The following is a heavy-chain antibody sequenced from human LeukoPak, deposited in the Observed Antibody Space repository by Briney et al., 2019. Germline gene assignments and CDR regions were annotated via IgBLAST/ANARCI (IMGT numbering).Heavy chain of an antibody. CDR3: ARTGSQALGKQLVRWYYYYYYMDV. CDR2: ISYDGSNK. D-gene: IGHD6-13*01. V-gene: IGHV3-30*04. Sequence: PGGSLRLSCAASGFTFSSYAMHWVRQAPGKGLEWVAVISYDGSNKYYADSVKGRFTISRDNSKNTLYLQMNSLRAEDTAVYYCARTGSQALGKQLVRWYYYYYYMDVWGKGTTVTVSS. CDR1: GFTFSSYA. J-gene: IGHJ6*03.